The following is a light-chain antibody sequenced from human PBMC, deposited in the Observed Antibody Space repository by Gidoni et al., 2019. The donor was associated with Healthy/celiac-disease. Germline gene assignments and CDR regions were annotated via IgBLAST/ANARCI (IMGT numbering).Light chain of an antibody. CDR1: QRVSSY. J-gene: IGKJ5*01. V-gene: IGKV3-11*01. CDR3: QQRSNWPPGVT. Sequence: EIVLTQSPATLSLSPGERATLSCRASQRVSSYLAWYQQKPGQAPRHLIYDAARFSGSGSGTYFTLTLRSLEPEDFAVYYCQQRSNWPPGVTFGQGTRLEIK. CDR2: DA.